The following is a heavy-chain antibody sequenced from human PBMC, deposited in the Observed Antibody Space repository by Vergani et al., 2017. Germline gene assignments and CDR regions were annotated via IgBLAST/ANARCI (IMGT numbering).Heavy chain of an antibody. CDR1: GFTFSRSG. CDR3: AKDRGEMAFLTY. Sequence: QVQLVESGGGVVQPGRSLRLSCAASGFTFSRSGMHWVRQAPGKGLEWVAVISYDGSNKYYADSVKGRFTISRDNSKNTLYLQMNSLRAEDTAVYYCAKDRGEMAFLTYWGQGTLVTVSS. J-gene: IGHJ4*02. V-gene: IGHV3-30*18. CDR2: ISYDGSNK. D-gene: IGHD5-24*01.